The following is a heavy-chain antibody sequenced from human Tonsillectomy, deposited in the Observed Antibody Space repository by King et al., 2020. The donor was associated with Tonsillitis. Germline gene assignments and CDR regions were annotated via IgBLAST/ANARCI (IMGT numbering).Heavy chain of an antibody. CDR1: GFTFSDHY. V-gene: IGHV3-72*01. Sequence: VQLVESGGGLVQPGGSLRLSCAASGFTFSDHYMDWGLHAPGKGLEWVGRILDKAHSYSTEYAASVKGRFTISGDDSQNSLYLQMHYLKPEDTAVYYCARVRLDFFCMDVWGKGTTVTVSS. D-gene: IGHD3-9*01. CDR2: ILDKAHSYST. J-gene: IGHJ6*03. CDR3: ARVRLDFFCMDV.